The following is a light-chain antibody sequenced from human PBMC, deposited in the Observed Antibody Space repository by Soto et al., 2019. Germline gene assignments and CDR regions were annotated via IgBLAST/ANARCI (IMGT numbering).Light chain of an antibody. Sequence: QSVLTQPPSASGTPGQKVTISCSGSSSNIGRYTVNWYQQLPGRAPKLLVSVTDQRPSGVPGRFSASTSGTSASLAISGLRSEDEADYYCAAWEDTLSGRVFGGGTKLTVL. CDR3: AAWEDTLSGRV. V-gene: IGLV1-44*01. CDR1: SSNIGRYT. J-gene: IGLJ3*02. CDR2: VTD.